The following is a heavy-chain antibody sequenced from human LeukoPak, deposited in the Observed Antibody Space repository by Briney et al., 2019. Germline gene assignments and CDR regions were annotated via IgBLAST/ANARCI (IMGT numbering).Heavy chain of an antibody. CDR1: GFTFSSYS. D-gene: IGHD3-22*01. Sequence: PGGSLRLSCAASGFTFSSYSMSWVRQAPGKGLEWVSIISDSGANTYYADSVRGRFTISRDNSKNTLYLQMNSLTAEDTAVYYCAKDGTPNPWNYYDSSGYYWYFDYWGQGTLVTVSS. CDR3: AKDGTPNPWNYYDSSGYYWYFDY. J-gene: IGHJ4*02. V-gene: IGHV3-23*01. CDR2: ISDSGANT.